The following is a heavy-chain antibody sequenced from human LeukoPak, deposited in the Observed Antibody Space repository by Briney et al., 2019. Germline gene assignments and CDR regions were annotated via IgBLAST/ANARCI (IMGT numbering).Heavy chain of an antibody. CDR2: IWYDGSNK. Sequence: GGSLRLSCAASGFAFSSYGMHWVRQAPGKGLEWVAVIWYDGSNKYYADSVKGRFTISRDNSKNTLYLQMNSLRAEDTAVYYCARGGGSSSFSYFDYWGQGTLVTVSS. V-gene: IGHV3-33*01. CDR1: GFAFSSYG. J-gene: IGHJ4*02. CDR3: ARGGGSSSFSYFDY. D-gene: IGHD6-6*01.